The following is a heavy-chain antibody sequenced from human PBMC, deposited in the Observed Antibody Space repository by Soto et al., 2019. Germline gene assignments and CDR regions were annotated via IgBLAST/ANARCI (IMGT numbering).Heavy chain of an antibody. CDR3: ARDIFPVVQKGGWFDP. CDR1: GYTFTRYG. Sequence: ASVKVSCKASGYTFTRYGISWVRQAPGQGLEWMGWISAYNGNTNYAQKLQGRVTMTTDTSTSTAYMELRSLRSDDTAVYYCARDIFPVVQKGGWFDPWGQGTLVTVSS. D-gene: IGHD3-16*01. CDR2: ISAYNGNT. J-gene: IGHJ5*02. V-gene: IGHV1-18*01.